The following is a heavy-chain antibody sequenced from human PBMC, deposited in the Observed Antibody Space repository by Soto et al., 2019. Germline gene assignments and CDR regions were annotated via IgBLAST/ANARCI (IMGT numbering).Heavy chain of an antibody. CDR2: ISGSGGST. CDR3: AKEQQLVQFCSSREVY. J-gene: IGHJ4*02. D-gene: IGHD6-13*01. V-gene: IGHV3-23*01. CDR1: GFTFSSYA. Sequence: EVQLLESGGGLVQPGGSLRLSCAASGFTFSSYAMSWVRQAPGKGLEWVSAISGSGGSTYYADSVKGRFTISRDNSKNTLYLQMNSLRAEDTAVYYCAKEQQLVQFCSSREVYWRQGTLVTVSS.